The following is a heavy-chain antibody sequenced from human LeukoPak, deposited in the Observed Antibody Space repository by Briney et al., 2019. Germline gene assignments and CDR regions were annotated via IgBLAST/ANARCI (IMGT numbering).Heavy chain of an antibody. D-gene: IGHD3-22*01. J-gene: IGHJ4*02. V-gene: IGHV4-4*02. CDR2: IYHSGST. CDR1: GGSISSSDW. Sequence: NPSETLSLTCAVSGGSISSSDWGSWVRQSPGKGLEWIGEIYHSGSTNYNPSLKSRITISVDKSKNQFSLKLSSVTAADTAVYYCARGDSSGYPDYWGQGSLVTVSS. CDR3: ARGDSSGYPDY.